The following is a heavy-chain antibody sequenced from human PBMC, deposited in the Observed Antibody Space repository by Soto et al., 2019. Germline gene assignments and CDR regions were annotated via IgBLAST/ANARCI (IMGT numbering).Heavy chain of an antibody. V-gene: IGHV1-18*01. Sequence: QVQLVQSGAEVKKPGASVKVSCKAYGYTFSSYFISWVRQAPGQGLEWMGWISACNGNTNYAQNLQGRVTMTTVTSTRTAYMELRSLRSDDTAVCYCARDLPPVDYWGQGTLFTVSS. CDR1: GYTFSSYF. CDR2: ISACNGNT. CDR3: ARDLPPVDY. J-gene: IGHJ4*02.